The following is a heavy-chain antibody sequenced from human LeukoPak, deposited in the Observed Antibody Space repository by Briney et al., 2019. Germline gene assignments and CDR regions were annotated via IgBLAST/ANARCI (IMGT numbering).Heavy chain of an antibody. Sequence: GGSLRLSCAASGFTFSSYAMHWVRQAPGKGLEWVAVISYDGSNKYYADSVKGRFTISRDNSKNTLYLQMNSLRAEDTAVYYCARVDEQLAEFDMPGPQLTGGMDVWGQGTTVTVSS. J-gene: IGHJ6*02. CDR2: ISYDGSNK. D-gene: IGHD6-13*01. V-gene: IGHV3-30*04. CDR3: ARVDEQLAEFDMPGPQLTGGMDV. CDR1: GFTFSSYA.